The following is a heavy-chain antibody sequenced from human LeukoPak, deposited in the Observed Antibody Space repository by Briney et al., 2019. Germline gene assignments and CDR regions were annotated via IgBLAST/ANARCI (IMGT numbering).Heavy chain of an antibody. Sequence: SQTLSLTCTVSGGSISSGYYYWSWIRQPPGKALEWIAYISYSGSAYYNPSLKSRVTISIDTSKNQFSLKVNSVTAADTAMYYCARIMALSYGMDVWGQGTTVTVSS. D-gene: IGHD3-16*01. CDR1: GGSISSGYYY. CDR3: ARIMALSYGMDV. CDR2: ISYSGSA. J-gene: IGHJ6*02. V-gene: IGHV4-30-4*01.